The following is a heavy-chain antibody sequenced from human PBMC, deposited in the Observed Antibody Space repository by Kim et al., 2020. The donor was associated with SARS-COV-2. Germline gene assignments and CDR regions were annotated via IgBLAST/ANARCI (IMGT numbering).Heavy chain of an antibody. Sequence: SETLSLTCTVSGGSVSSGSYYWSWIRQPPGKGLEWIGYIYYSGSTNYNPSLKSRVTISVDTSKNQFSLKLSSVTAADTAVYYCARGTIGYSSGDGTFDYWGQGTLVTVSS. D-gene: IGHD6-19*01. CDR3: ARGTIGYSSGDGTFDY. J-gene: IGHJ4*02. CDR1: GGSVSSGSYY. V-gene: IGHV4-61*01. CDR2: IYYSGST.